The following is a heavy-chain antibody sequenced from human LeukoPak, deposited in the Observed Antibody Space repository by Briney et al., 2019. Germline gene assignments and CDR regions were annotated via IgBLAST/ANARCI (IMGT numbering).Heavy chain of an antibody. D-gene: IGHD6-13*01. CDR1: GGSISSSSYY. J-gene: IGHJ4*02. V-gene: IGHV4-39*07. CDR2: IYYSGST. CDR3: ARLAAAGKEGQYYFDY. Sequence: SETLSLTCTVSGGSISSSSYYWGWIRQPPGKGLEWIGSIYYSGSTYYNPSLKSRVTISVDTSKNQFSLKLSSVTAADTAVYYCARLAAAGKEGQYYFDYWGQGTLVTVSS.